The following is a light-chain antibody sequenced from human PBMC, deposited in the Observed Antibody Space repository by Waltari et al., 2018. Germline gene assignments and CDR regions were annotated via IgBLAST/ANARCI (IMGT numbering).Light chain of an antibody. V-gene: IGLV2-14*01. Sequence: QSALTPPASVSGSPGQSITISCTGTSRDFGGHHYVPWYQQHPGKAPKLVIFEVTTRPSGVSNRFSGSKSGNTASLTISGLQAEDEADYYCTSYTTSVTWVFGGGTKVTVL. CDR3: TSYTTSVTWV. J-gene: IGLJ3*02. CDR1: SRDFGGHHY. CDR2: EVT.